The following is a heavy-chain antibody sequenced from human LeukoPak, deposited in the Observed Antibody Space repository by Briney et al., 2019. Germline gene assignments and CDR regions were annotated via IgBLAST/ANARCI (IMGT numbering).Heavy chain of an antibody. CDR3: ASKLAVDYYYYGMDV. CDR2: IIPIFGTA. Sequence: GASVKVSCKASGGTFSSYAISWVRQAPGQGLEWMGGIIPIFGTANYAQKFQGRVTITADESTSTAYMELSSLRSEDTAVYSCASKLAVDYYYYGMDVWGKGTTVTVSS. CDR1: GGTFSSYA. J-gene: IGHJ6*04. V-gene: IGHV1-69*13. D-gene: IGHD6-19*01.